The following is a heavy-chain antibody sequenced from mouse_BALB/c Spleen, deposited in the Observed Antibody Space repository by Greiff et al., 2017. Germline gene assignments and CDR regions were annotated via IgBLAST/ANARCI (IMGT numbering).Heavy chain of an antibody. J-gene: IGHJ3*01. D-gene: IGHD2-3*01. Sequence: QVQLQQSGAELARPGASVKLSCKASGYTFTDYYINWVKQRTGQGLEWIGEIYPGSGNTYYNEKFKGKATLTADKSSSTAYMQLSSLTSEDSAVYFCARSGDGFPWFAYWGQGTLVTVSA. CDR3: ARSGDGFPWFAY. V-gene: IGHV1-77*01. CDR1: GYTFTDYY. CDR2: IYPGSGNT.